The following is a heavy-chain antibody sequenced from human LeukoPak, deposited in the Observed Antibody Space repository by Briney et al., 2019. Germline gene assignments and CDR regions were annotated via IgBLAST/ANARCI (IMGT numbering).Heavy chain of an antibody. Sequence: GASVKVSCKASGGTFSSYAISWVRQAPGQGLEWMGIISPSGGSTRYAQKFQGRVTMTRDMSTSTVYMELSSLRSEDTAVYYCARASDSGGPANGFDIWGQGTMVTVSS. J-gene: IGHJ3*02. V-gene: IGHV1-46*01. D-gene: IGHD1-26*01. CDR1: GGTFSSYA. CDR2: ISPSGGST. CDR3: ARASDSGGPANGFDI.